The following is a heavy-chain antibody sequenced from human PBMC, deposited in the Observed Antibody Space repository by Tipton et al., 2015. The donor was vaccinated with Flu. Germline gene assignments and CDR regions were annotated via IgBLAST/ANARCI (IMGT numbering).Heavy chain of an antibody. D-gene: IGHD2-21*02. J-gene: IGHJ4*02. CDR3: ARHPYRDSTADY. V-gene: IGHV4-39*01. Sequence: TLSLTCTVSGDSISSSDYCWGWIRQPPGKGLEWIGSIDHSGSTYYNPSLKSRVTISVDTSKNQFSLKLTSVTAADTALYYCARHPYRDSTADYWGQGALVTVSS. CDR1: GDSISSSDYC. CDR2: IDHSGST.